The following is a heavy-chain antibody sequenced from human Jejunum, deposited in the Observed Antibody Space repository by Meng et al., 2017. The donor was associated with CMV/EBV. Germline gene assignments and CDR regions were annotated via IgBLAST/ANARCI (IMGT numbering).Heavy chain of an antibody. V-gene: IGHV1-18*01. CDR3: ARDLPGGTKGTWLDL. J-gene: IGHJ5*02. D-gene: IGHD1-14*01. CDR1: GYIFNNYG. Sequence: QVQLVQSGAEVKKPGASVKVSCKASGYIFNNYGVGWVRQAPGQGPEWMGWISAYNGNTNYAQNFQGRFTMTTDTSTSTAYMELRSLRSDDTAVYYCARDLPGGTKGTWLDLWGQGTLVTVSS. CDR2: ISAYNGNT.